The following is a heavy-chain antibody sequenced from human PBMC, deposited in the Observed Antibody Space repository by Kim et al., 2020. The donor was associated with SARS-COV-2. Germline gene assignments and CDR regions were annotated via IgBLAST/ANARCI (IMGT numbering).Heavy chain of an antibody. J-gene: IGHJ4*02. Sequence: ASVKVSCKTSGYTFTSYGLCWVRQAPGQGLEWMGWISPSNGDTNSAQKFQGRVTMTTDTSTSTAYMELRSLRTDDTAVYYCAREMSYSYHSSGPDYWGQGTLVTVSS. D-gene: IGHD3-22*01. CDR1: GYTFTSYG. V-gene: IGHV1-18*01. CDR3: AREMSYSYHSSGPDY. CDR2: ISPSNGDT.